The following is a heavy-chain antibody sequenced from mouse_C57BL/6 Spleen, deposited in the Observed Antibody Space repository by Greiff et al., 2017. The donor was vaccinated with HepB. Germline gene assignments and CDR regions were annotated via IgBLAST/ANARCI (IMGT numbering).Heavy chain of an antibody. J-gene: IGHJ4*01. CDR3: ARITTAYAMDY. D-gene: IGHD1-2*01. CDR2: ISSGSSTI. CDR1: GFTFSDYG. Sequence: EVMLVDSGGGLVKPGGSLKLSCAASGFTFSDYGMHWVRQAPEKGLEWVAYISSGSSTIYYADTVKGRFTISRDNAKNTLFLQMTSLRSEDTAMYYCARITTAYAMDYWGQGTSVTVSS. V-gene: IGHV5-17*01.